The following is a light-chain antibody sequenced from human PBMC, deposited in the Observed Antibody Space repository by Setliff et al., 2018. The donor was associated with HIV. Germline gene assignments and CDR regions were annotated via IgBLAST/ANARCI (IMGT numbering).Light chain of an antibody. CDR3: SSYAITNTLP. J-gene: IGLJ1*01. V-gene: IGLV1-44*01. CDR2: RNN. CDR1: NSNIGSNT. Sequence: QSVLTQPPSASGTPGQRVTISCSGSNSNIGSNTVNWYQQLPGTAPKLLIYRNNQRPSGVPDRFSGSKSGNTASLTISGLQAEDEADYYCSSYAITNTLPFGTGTKVTVL.